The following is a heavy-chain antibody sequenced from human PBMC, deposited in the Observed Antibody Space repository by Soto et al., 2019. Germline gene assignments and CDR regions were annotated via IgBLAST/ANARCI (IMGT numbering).Heavy chain of an antibody. J-gene: IGHJ5*02. CDR3: ERHTTPGIAAATPNWFDP. CDR2: IYPGDSDT. Sequence: GESLKISCKGSGYSFTSYWIGWVRQMPGKGLEWMGIIYPGDSDTRYSPSFQGQVTISADKSISTAYLQWSSLKASGTAMYYCERHTTPGIAAATPNWFDPWGQGTLVTVSS. D-gene: IGHD6-13*01. V-gene: IGHV5-51*01. CDR1: GYSFTSYW.